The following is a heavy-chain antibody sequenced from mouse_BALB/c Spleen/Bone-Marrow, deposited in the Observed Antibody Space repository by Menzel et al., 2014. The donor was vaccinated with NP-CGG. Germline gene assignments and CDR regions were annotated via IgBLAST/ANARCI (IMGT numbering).Heavy chain of an antibody. J-gene: IGHJ2*01. Sequence: QVQLKESGAELVRPGSSVKISCKASGYAFSVYWMNCVKQRPGQGLEWIGQIYPGDGDTNYNGKFKGRATLTADKSSNTAYMQLSSLTSEDSAVYFCARGGISVDYWGQGTTLTVSS. CDR2: IYPGDGDT. V-gene: IGHV1-80*01. CDR1: GYAFSVYW. CDR3: ARGGISVDY.